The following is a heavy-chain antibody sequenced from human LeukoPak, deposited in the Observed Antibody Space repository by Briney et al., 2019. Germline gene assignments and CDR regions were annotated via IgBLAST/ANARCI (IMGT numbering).Heavy chain of an antibody. Sequence: SETLSLTCAVYGGSFSGYYWSWIRQPPGKGLEWIGEINHSGSTNYNPSLKSRVTISVDTSKNQFSLKLSSVTAADTAVYYCARVPRVRHGGRGYNWFDPWGKGTLVTVSS. J-gene: IGHJ5*02. V-gene: IGHV4-34*01. D-gene: IGHD3-16*01. CDR3: ARVPRVRHGGRGYNWFDP. CDR2: INHSGST. CDR1: GGSFSGYY.